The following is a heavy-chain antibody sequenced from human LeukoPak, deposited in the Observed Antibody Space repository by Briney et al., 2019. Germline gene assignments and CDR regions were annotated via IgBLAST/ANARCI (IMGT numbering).Heavy chain of an antibody. Sequence: GGSLRLSCVGAGFTFSNYAMTWVRQAPGKGLGWVSGISGSGDRTYYADSVKGRFTISRDNSKNTLYLQMNSLTDDDSAVYYCAKDRIPVAGRQDIWDYWGQGALVTVSS. V-gene: IGHV3-23*01. CDR1: GFTFSNYA. CDR3: AKDRIPVAGRQDIWDY. D-gene: IGHD6-19*01. CDR2: ISGSGDRT. J-gene: IGHJ4*02.